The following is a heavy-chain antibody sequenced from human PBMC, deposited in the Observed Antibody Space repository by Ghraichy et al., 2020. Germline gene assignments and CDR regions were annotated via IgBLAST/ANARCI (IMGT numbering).Heavy chain of an antibody. Sequence: LSLTCAASGFTFSSYAMSWVRQASGKGLEWVSAISGSGGSTYYADSVKGRFTISRDNSKNTLYLQMNSLRAEDTAVYYCAKDPYSSGWFDYWGQGTLVTVPS. D-gene: IGHD6-19*01. CDR1: GFTFSSYA. J-gene: IGHJ4*02. CDR2: ISGSGGST. CDR3: AKDPYSSGWFDY. V-gene: IGHV3-23*01.